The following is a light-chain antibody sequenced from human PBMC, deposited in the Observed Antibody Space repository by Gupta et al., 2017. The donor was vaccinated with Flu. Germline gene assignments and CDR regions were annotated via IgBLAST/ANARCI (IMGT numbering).Light chain of an antibody. CDR3: QQYSNSRHS. CDR1: QSINSNY. J-gene: IGKJ2*03. CDR2: SAS. Sequence: EVVLTQSPGTLSLPPGERVTLSCRASQSINSNYLAWYQQKPGQAPRLLIFSASSRATGIPDRFSGSGSGTDFTLTINRLEPEDFALYYCQQYSNSRHSFGQGTKLEIK. V-gene: IGKV3-20*01.